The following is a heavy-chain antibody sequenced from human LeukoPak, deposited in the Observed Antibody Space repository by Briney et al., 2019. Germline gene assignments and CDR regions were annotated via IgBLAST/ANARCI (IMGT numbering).Heavy chain of an antibody. CDR3: ARTYYGDNWFDP. CDR1: GGSFSSGYY. CDR2: IYHSGST. J-gene: IGHJ5*02. Sequence: SETLSLTCAVYGGSFSSGYYWGWIRQPPGKGLEWIGSIYHSGSTYYNPSLKSRVTISVDTSKNQFSLNLISVTAADTAVYYCARTYYGDNWFDPWGQGTLVTVSS. V-gene: IGHV4-38-2*01. D-gene: IGHD3-10*01.